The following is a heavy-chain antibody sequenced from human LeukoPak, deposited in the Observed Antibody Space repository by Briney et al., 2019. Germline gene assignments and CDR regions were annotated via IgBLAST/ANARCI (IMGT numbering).Heavy chain of an antibody. D-gene: IGHD3-10*01. Sequence: GGSLRLSCAASGFTFSNAWMSWVRQAPGKGLEWVSAIRGSCGSTYYADSVKGRFTISRDNSKNTLYLQMNSLRAEDTAVYYCAKAATLDIWFGELLSPNWFDPWGQGTLVTVSS. CDR1: GFTFSNAW. J-gene: IGHJ5*02. CDR2: IRGSCGST. CDR3: AKAATLDIWFGELLSPNWFDP. V-gene: IGHV3-23*01.